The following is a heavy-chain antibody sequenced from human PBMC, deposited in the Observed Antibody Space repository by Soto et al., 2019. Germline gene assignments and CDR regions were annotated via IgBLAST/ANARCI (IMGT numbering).Heavy chain of an antibody. J-gene: IGHJ4*02. V-gene: IGHV1-69*08. Sequence: QVQLVQSGAEVKKPGSSVKVSCKASGGPFSNDIITWVRQAPGQGLEWMGRIIPLLSTSTYAQKFQGRLTITADRSTGTAYRELNNLRSEDTAVYYCARDSPIGSTFSGYDAIDYWGQGTRITVSS. CDR3: ARDSPIGSTFSGYDAIDY. CDR2: IIPLLSTS. D-gene: IGHD5-12*01. CDR1: GGPFSNDI.